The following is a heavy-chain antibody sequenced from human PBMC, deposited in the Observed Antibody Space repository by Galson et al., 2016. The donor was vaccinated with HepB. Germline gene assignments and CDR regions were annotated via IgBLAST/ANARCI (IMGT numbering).Heavy chain of an antibody. CDR2: ISYDGGNK. V-gene: IGHV3-30*18. D-gene: IGHD6-6*01. CDR3: AKVRQLAYSYGMDV. CDR1: GFTFSSYG. J-gene: IGHJ6*02. Sequence: SLRLSCAASGFTFSSYGMHWVHQAPGKGLEWVAVISYDGGNKYYADSVKGRFTISRDNSKNTLYLQMNSLRAEDTAVYYCAKVRQLAYSYGMDVWGQGTTVTVSS.